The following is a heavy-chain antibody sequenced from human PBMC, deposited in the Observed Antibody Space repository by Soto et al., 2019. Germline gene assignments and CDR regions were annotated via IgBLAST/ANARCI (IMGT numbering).Heavy chain of an antibody. CDR3: ARGDYYDSSGPFSDAFDI. CDR2: INHSGST. Sequence: SETLSLTCAVYGVSFSGYYWSWIRQPPGKGLEWIGEINHSGSTNYNPSLKSRVTISVDTSKNQFSLKLSSVTAADTAVYYCARGDYYDSSGPFSDAFDIWGQGTMVT. CDR1: GVSFSGYY. J-gene: IGHJ3*02. D-gene: IGHD3-22*01. V-gene: IGHV4-34*01.